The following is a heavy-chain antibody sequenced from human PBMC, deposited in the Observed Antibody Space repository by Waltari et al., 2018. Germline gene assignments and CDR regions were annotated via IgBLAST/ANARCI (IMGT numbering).Heavy chain of an antibody. V-gene: IGHV1-3*01. J-gene: IGHJ2*01. CDR1: GYTFTSYA. D-gene: IGHD3-22*01. CDR2: INAGNGNT. Sequence: QVQLVQSGAEGKKPGASVRVSCKASGYTFTSYAIHWLRRAPGQRLEWMGWINAGNGNTKYSQKFQGRVTITRDTSASTAYMELSSLRSEDTAVYYCARYYYDSSGDWYFDLWGRGTLVTVSS. CDR3: ARYYYDSSGDWYFDL.